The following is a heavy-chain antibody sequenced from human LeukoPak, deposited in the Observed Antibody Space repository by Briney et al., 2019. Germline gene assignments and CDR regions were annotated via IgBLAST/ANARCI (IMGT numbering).Heavy chain of an antibody. D-gene: IGHD3-3*02. Sequence: GGSLRLSCAASGFTFSSYSKNWVRQAPGKGLEWVSSISSSSSYIYYADSVKGRFTISRDNAKNSLYLQMNSLRAEDTAVYYCAREDYSILNFDYWGQGTLVTVSS. CDR3: AREDYSILNFDY. J-gene: IGHJ4*02. CDR2: ISSSSSYI. V-gene: IGHV3-21*01. CDR1: GFTFSSYS.